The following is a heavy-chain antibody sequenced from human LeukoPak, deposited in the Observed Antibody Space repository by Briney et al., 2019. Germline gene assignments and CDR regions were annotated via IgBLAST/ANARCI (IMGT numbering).Heavy chain of an antibody. CDR1: GGTFSSYA. Sequence: ASVKVSCKASGGTFSSYAISWVRQAPGQGLEWMGGIIPIFGTANYAQKFQGRVTITADESTSTAYKELSSLRSEDTAVYYCAREGDIVVVPAASDAFDIWGQGTMVTVSS. D-gene: IGHD2-2*01. V-gene: IGHV1-69*13. CDR3: AREGDIVVVPAASDAFDI. J-gene: IGHJ3*02. CDR2: IIPIFGTA.